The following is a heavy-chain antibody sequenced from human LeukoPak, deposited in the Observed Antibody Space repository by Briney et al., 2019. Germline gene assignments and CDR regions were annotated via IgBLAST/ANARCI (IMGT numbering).Heavy chain of an antibody. J-gene: IGHJ6*02. Sequence: GGSLRLSCAASGFTFSSYGMHWVRQAPGKGLEWVAVIWYDGSNKYYADSVKGRFTISRDNSKNTLYLQMNSLRAEDAAVYYCALKCAVFGMDVWGQGTTVTVSS. CDR1: GFTFSSYG. V-gene: IGHV3-33*01. CDR2: IWYDGSNK. CDR3: ALKCAVFGMDV.